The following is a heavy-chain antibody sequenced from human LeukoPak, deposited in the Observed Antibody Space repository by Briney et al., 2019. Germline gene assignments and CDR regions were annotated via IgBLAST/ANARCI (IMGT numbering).Heavy chain of an antibody. CDR2: ISSSSSYI. V-gene: IGHV3-21*04. Sequence: TGGSLRLSCAASGFTFSSYSMNWVRQAPGKGLEWVSSISSSSSYIYYADSVKGRFTISRDNSKNTLYLQMNSLRAEDTAIYYCAKDRDIVVVPAATDYYFDYWGQGTLVTVSS. CDR1: GFTFSSYS. D-gene: IGHD2-2*01. CDR3: AKDRDIVVVPAATDYYFDY. J-gene: IGHJ4*02.